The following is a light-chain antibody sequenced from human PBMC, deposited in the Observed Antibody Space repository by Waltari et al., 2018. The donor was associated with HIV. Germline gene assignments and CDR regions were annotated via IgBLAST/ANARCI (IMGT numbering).Light chain of an antibody. J-gene: IGKJ2*01. Sequence: LLLYGASRLESGVPSRFSGSGSGTDYTLTISSLQPEDFASFYCQQYYSTPPATFGQGTKLEIK. CDR2: GAS. V-gene: IGKV1-NL1*01. CDR3: QQYYSTPPAT.